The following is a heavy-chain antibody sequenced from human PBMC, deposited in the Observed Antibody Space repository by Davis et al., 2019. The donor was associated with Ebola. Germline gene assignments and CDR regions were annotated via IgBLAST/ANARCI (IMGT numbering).Heavy chain of an antibody. Sequence: AASVKVSCKASGYTFTSYAMHWVRQAPGQRLEWMGWINAGNGNTKYSQKFQGRVTMTRNTSISTAYMELSSLRSEDTAVYYCARGRSGSSGCCGWYFDLWGRGTLVTVSS. J-gene: IGHJ2*01. CDR1: GYTFTSYA. D-gene: IGHD6-19*01. CDR2: INAGNGNT. V-gene: IGHV1-3*01. CDR3: ARGRSGSSGCCGWYFDL.